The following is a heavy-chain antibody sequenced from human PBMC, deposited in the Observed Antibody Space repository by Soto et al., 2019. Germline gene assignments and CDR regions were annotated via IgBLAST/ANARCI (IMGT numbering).Heavy chain of an antibody. Sequence: QVQLVQSGPEVKKPGASVKVSCKASGYSFSDYGVTWVRQSPGQGLQWMGWISAYNDDRNYAQNFQDRITMTTDTSTSTAYVELRSLRSDDTAVYFCGRARSAAMVTSDYWGQGTLLTVSS. CDR3: GRARSAAMVTSDY. CDR1: GYSFSDYG. V-gene: IGHV1-18*01. CDR2: ISAYNDDR. D-gene: IGHD5-18*01. J-gene: IGHJ4*02.